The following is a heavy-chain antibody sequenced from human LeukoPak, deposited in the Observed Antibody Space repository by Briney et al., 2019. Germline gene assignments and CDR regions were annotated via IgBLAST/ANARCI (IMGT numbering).Heavy chain of an antibody. CDR3: STEDKYCTTPNCGAY. V-gene: IGHV1-2*02. CDR1: GYTLTDYY. Sequence: GASVKVSCKASGYTLTDYYIHWVRQAPGQDLEWMGFIIPHSGGTSYEQKFQGRVTMTRDMSIGTFYMELSSLTSDDTAVYYCSTEDKYCTTPNCGAYWGQGTLVTVSS. CDR2: IIPHSGGT. D-gene: IGHD2-8*01. J-gene: IGHJ4*02.